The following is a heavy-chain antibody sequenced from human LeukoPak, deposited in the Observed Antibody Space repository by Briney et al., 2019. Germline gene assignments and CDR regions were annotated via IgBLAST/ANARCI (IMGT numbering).Heavy chain of an antibody. CDR1: GFTFSSYW. D-gene: IGHD2-15*01. Sequence: GGSLRLSCAASGFTFSSYWMHWVRQAPGKGLEWVSSISSGSSYIYYANSVKGRFTISRDNAKKSVYLQMNSLRAEDTAVYYCAKIHPIVVVVAATRGMDVWGKGTTVTVSS. CDR3: AKIHPIVVVVAATRGMDV. V-gene: IGHV3-21*04. J-gene: IGHJ6*04. CDR2: ISSGSSYI.